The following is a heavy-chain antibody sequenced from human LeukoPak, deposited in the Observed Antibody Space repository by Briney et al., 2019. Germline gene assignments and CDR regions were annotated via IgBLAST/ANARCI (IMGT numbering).Heavy chain of an antibody. V-gene: IGHV1-24*01. J-gene: IGHJ4*02. D-gene: IGHD3-9*01. CDR1: GYTLTELS. CDR2: FYPEDGET. Sequence: ASVKVSCKVSGYTLTELSMPWVRQAPGKGLEWMGGFYPEDGETIYAQKFQGRVTMTEDTSTDTAYMELSSLRSEDTAVYYCATAPPDILTGYYRFMWTAVFDYWGQGTLVTVSS. CDR3: ATAPPDILTGYYRFMWTAVFDY.